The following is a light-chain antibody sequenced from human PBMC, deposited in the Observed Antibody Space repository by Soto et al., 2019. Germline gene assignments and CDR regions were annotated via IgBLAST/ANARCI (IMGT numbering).Light chain of an antibody. CDR3: QVWHSSRGV. J-gene: IGLJ2*01. V-gene: IGLV2-8*01. Sequence: QSALTQPPSASGSPGQSVTISCTGTKNDIGVYDFVSWYQHHPGKAPRLIIYEVVQRPSGIPERFSGSNSGNTAALTITRVEGGDEADYYCQVWHSSRGVFGGGT. CDR2: EVV. CDR1: KNDIGVYDF.